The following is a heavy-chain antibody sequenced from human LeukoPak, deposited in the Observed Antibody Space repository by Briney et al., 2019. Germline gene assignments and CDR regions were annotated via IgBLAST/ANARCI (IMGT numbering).Heavy chain of an antibody. CDR3: AMGLIPTEIDY. CDR2: IYSGGST. V-gene: IGHV3-53*01. J-gene: IGHJ4*02. CDR1: GFTVSSNY. Sequence: GGSLRLSCAASGFTVSSNYMSWVRQAPGKGLEWVSVIYSGGSTYYADSVKGRFTISRGNSKNTLYLQMNSLRAEDTAVYYCAMGLIPTEIDYWGQGTLVTVSS. D-gene: IGHD2-8*01.